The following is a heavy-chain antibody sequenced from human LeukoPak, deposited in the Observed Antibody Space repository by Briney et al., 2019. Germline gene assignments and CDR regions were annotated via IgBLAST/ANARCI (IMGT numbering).Heavy chain of an antibody. CDR2: INPNSGGT. Sequence: ASVKVSCKASGYTFTGYYMHWVRQAPGQGLEGMGWINPNSGGTNYAQKFQGRVTMTRDTSISTAYMELSRLRSDDAAVYYCARVSSSWSVYFDYWGQGTLVTVSS. CDR1: GYTFTGYY. CDR3: ARVSSSWSVYFDY. V-gene: IGHV1-2*02. D-gene: IGHD6-13*01. J-gene: IGHJ4*02.